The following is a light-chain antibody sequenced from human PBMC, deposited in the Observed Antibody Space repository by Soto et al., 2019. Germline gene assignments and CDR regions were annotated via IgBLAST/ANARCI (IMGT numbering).Light chain of an antibody. CDR2: GNS. CDR3: QSYDSSLSGYV. J-gene: IGLJ1*01. V-gene: IGLV1-40*01. Sequence: QSVLTRPPSVSGAPGQRVTSSCTGSRSNIGAGYDVHWYQQLPRTAPKLLIYGNSNRHSGVPDRFSGSKSGTSASLAITGLQAEDEADYYCQSYDSSLSGYVFGTGTKVTVL. CDR1: RSNIGAGYD.